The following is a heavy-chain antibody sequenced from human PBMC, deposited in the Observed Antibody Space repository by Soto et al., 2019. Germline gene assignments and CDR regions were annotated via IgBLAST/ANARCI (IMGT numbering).Heavy chain of an antibody. Sequence: GASVKVSCKASGYTFTSYAMHWVRQAPGQRLEWMGWINAGNGNTKYSQKFQGRVTITRDTSASTAYMELSSLRSEDTAVYYCATQSDSSGFADFQLWGQGTLVTVSS. CDR1: GYTFTSYA. CDR2: INAGNGNT. D-gene: IGHD6-19*01. J-gene: IGHJ1*01. V-gene: IGHV1-3*01. CDR3: ATQSDSSGFADFQL.